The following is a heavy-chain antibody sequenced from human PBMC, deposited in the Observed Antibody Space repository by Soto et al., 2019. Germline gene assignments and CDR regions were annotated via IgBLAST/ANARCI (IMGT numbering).Heavy chain of an antibody. V-gene: IGHV1-46*01. CDR2: INPSGGST. CDR1: GYTFTNYY. Sequence: QVQLVQSGAEVKKPGASVKVSCEASGYTFTNYYIHWVRQAPGQGLEWMAVINPSGGSTRYAQKCQGRVTMTRDTSTSTVYMELSSLRSEDTAVYYCAKPSGFLGGYYFDYWGQGTLVTVSS. J-gene: IGHJ4*02. D-gene: IGHD3-16*01. CDR3: AKPSGFLGGYYFDY.